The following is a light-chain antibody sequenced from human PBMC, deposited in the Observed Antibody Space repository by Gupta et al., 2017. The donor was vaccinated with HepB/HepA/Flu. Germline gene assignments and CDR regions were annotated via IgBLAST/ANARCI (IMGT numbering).Light chain of an antibody. Sequence: EIVLTQSPATLSLSPGDRATLSCRASQTVSTYLAWYQQKPGQSPRLLIYDISNRATGIPARFSGSGSGTDFTLTISSLEPEDFAVYFSQQRSNWPLTFGGGTKVEIK. J-gene: IGKJ4*01. V-gene: IGKV3-11*01. CDR3: QQRSNWPLT. CDR2: DIS. CDR1: QTVSTY.